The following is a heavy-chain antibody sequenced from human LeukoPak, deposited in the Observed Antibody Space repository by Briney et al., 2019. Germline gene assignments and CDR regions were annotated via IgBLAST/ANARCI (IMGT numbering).Heavy chain of an antibody. Sequence: SETLSLTCTVSGGSISPYFWSWIRQPPGKGLEWIGYFSYSGRTDYNPSLKSRVTMSVDTSMNQFSLRLTSVTAADTAVYYCARSLGASGWYYSDLWGQGTMVTVSS. CDR2: FSYSGRT. J-gene: IGHJ4*02. CDR1: GGSISPYF. CDR3: ARSLGASGWYYSDL. D-gene: IGHD6-19*01. V-gene: IGHV4-59*08.